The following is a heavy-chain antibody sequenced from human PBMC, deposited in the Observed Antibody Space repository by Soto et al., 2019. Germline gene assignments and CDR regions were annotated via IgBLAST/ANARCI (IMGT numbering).Heavy chain of an antibody. CDR2: ISGSGGST. D-gene: IGHD3-16*01. V-gene: IGHV3-23*01. Sequence: GGSLRLSCAASGFTFSSYAMSWVRQAPGKGLEWVSLISGSGGSTSYADSVKGRFTISRDNSKNTLYLQMNSLRAEDTAVYYSAFRLGSYSYPGTPWGQGTLVTVSS. J-gene: IGHJ5*02. CDR1: GFTFSSYA. CDR3: AFRLGSYSYPGTP.